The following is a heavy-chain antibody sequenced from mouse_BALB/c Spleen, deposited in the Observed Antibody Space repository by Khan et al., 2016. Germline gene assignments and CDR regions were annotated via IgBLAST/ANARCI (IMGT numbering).Heavy chain of an antibody. CDR1: GYSFTSYW. CDR2: IHPSDSDT. CDR3: ARSGYGDRPHYAMDY. D-gene: IGHD2-13*01. Sequence: QVQLQQPGAELVRPGASVRLSCKPSGYSFTSYWMNWVKQRPGQGLEWIGMIHPSDSDTTLNQMFKDKATLTVDKSSTTAYMQLSSPTSEDSAVXYAARSGYGDRPHYAMDYWGQGTSVTVSS. V-gene: IGHV1-74*01. J-gene: IGHJ4*01.